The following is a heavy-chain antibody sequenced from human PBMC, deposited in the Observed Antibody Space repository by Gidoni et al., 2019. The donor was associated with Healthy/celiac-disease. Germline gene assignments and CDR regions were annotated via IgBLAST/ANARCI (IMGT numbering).Heavy chain of an antibody. D-gene: IGHD6-6*01. V-gene: IGHV4-34*01. CDR3: ARFAKRLGKPFDY. Sequence: GSTNYNPSLKSRVTISVDTSKNQFSLKLSSVTAADTAVYYCARFAKRLGKPFDYWGQGTLVTVSS. CDR2: GST. J-gene: IGHJ4*02.